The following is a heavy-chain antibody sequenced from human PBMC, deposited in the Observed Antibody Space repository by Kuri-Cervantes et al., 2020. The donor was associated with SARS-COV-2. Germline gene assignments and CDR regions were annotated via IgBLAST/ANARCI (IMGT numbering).Heavy chain of an antibody. CDR1: GFPFDDYV. V-gene: IGHV3-9*01. Sequence: SLKISCAASGFPFDDYVMHWVRQAPGKGLEWVSGISWNSGNIGYADSVKGRFTISRDNAKNSLYLQMNSLRAEDTAIYFCARVGEEMGTWVSIDFWGQGTLVTVSS. CDR3: ARVGEEMGTWVSIDF. CDR2: ISWNSGNI. D-gene: IGHD5-24*01. J-gene: IGHJ4*02.